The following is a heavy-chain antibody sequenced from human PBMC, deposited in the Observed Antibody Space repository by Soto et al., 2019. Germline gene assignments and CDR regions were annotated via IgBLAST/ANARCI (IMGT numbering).Heavy chain of an antibody. Sequence: ASVKVSCKASGYTFTSYGISWVRQAPGQGLEWMGWIGAYNGNTNYAQKLQGRVTMTTGTSTSTAYMELRSLRSDDTAVYYCARDVGCSGGSCYSSFDYWGQGTLVTVSS. CDR3: ARDVGCSGGSCYSSFDY. J-gene: IGHJ4*02. CDR1: GYTFTSYG. D-gene: IGHD2-15*01. CDR2: IGAYNGNT. V-gene: IGHV1-18*01.